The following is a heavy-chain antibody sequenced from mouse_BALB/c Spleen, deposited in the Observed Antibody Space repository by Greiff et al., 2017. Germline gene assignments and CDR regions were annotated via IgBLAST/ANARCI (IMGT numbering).Heavy chain of an antibody. CDR1: GFTFTDYS. Sequence: EVQLVESGGGLLQPGGSLKLSCASSGFTFTDYSMSWFRQPPEKAFEWLGFIRNKANGYTTEYSASVKGRFTISRDNSQSILYLQMNTLRAEDSATYYCARDYAYWGQGTLVTVSA. V-gene: IGHV7-3*02. J-gene: IGHJ3*01. CDR2: IRNKANGYTT. CDR3: ARDYAY.